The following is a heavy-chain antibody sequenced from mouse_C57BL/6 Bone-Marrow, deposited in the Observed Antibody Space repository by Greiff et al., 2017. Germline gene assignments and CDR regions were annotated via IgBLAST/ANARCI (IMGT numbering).Heavy chain of an antibody. D-gene: IGHD1-1*01. Sequence: VQLQQSGPELVKPGASVKLSCKASGYTFTSYDLNWVKQRPGQGLEWIGWIYPRDGSTKYNEKFKGKATLAVDTSCSTVYMEVHSLTSETSAVYVCARLECDGSSGDWYFDVWGTGATVTVSS. CDR3: ARLECDGSSGDWYFDV. CDR1: GYTFTSYD. V-gene: IGHV1-85*01. J-gene: IGHJ1*03. CDR2: IYPRDGST.